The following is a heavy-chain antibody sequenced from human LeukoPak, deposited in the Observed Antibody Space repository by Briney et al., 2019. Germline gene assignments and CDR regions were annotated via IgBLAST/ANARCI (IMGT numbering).Heavy chain of an antibody. CDR2: ISDSGNAI. J-gene: IGHJ4*02. V-gene: IGHV3-48*03. CDR1: GLTFSDYV. CDR3: AGEQGYCRGGDH. Sequence: GGSLRLSCAACGLTFSDYVWNWLRQAPGKGLEWISYISDSGNAIYYADSVKGRFTVSRDNAKNLVYLQMNSLRVEDTAIYYCAGEQGYCRGGDHWGQGTLVTVSS. D-gene: IGHD2-15*01.